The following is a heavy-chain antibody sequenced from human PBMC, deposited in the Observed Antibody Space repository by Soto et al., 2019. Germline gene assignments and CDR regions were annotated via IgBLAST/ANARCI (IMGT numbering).Heavy chain of an antibody. D-gene: IGHD2-21*01. V-gene: IGHV4-59*01. Sequence: SETLSLTCTGSGGSISSYYWSWIRQPPGKGLEWIGYIYYSGSTNYNPSLKSRVTISVDTSKNHFSLKLSSVTAADTAVYFCWVINYGYRDIDGWGKGTLVTVSS. CDR2: IYYSGST. CDR3: WVINYGYRDIDG. J-gene: IGHJ6*04. CDR1: GGSISSYY.